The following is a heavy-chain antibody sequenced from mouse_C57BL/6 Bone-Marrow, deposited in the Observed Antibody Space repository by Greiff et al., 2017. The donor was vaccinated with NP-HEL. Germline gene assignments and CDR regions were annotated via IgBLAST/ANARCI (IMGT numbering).Heavy chain of an antibody. CDR1: GYTFTDYN. CDR2: INPNNGGT. D-gene: IGHD2-4*01. V-gene: IGHV1-22*01. Sequence: VQLQQSGPELVKPGASVKMSCKASGYTFTDYNMHWVKQSHGKSLEWIGYINPNNGGTSYNQKFKGKATLTVNKSSSTAYMELRSLTSEDSAVYYCASDYDYDRAMDYWGQGTSVTVSS. CDR3: ASDYDYDRAMDY. J-gene: IGHJ4*01.